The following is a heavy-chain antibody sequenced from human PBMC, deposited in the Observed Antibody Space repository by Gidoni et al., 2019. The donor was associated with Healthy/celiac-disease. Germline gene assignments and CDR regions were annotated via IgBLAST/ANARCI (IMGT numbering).Heavy chain of an antibody. J-gene: IGHJ4*02. Sequence: EVQLVESGGGLVQPGRSLRLSCTASGFTFGDYAMSWFRQAPGKGLEWVGFIRSKAYGGTTEYAASVKGRFTISRDDSKSTAYLQMNSLKTEDTAVYYCTRDRGVTMIVGSWANTDYWGQGTLVTVSS. CDR1: GFTFGDYA. CDR3: TRDRGVTMIVGSWANTDY. D-gene: IGHD3-22*01. CDR2: IRSKAYGGTT. V-gene: IGHV3-49*03.